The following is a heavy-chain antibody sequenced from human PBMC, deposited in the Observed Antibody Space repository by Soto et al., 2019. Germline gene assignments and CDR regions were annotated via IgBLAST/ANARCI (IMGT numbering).Heavy chain of an antibody. Sequence: EVQLLESGGGLVQPGGSLRLSCAASGFTFSIFAMSWVRQAPGKGLEWVSSIGGGDHDRYYTDSVRGRFTISRDNSKNTVFLQMNSLRAEDTAIYYCVKDRMDHNSVWDPFDIWGQGTMDTVSS. J-gene: IGHJ3*02. D-gene: IGHD1-20*01. CDR3: VKDRMDHNSVWDPFDI. V-gene: IGHV3-23*01. CDR1: GFTFSIFA. CDR2: IGGGDHDR.